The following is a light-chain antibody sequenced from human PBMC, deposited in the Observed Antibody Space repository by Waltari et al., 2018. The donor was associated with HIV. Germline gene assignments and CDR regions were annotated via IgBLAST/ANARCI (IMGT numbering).Light chain of an antibody. V-gene: IGLV2-14*03. CDR2: DVS. Sequence: QSALTQPASVSGSPGQSITISCTGTSSDVGGYNYVSCYQQHPGKVPKLMIYDVSNRPSGFSNRSSGSKSGNTSSLTISGLQAEDEADYYCSSYTSSSTNVFGTGTKVTVL. J-gene: IGLJ1*01. CDR1: SSDVGGYNY. CDR3: SSYTSSSTNV.